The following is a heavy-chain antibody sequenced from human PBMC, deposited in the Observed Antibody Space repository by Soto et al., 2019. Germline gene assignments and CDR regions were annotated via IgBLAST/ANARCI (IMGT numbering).Heavy chain of an antibody. CDR3: ARSEGAEGGVGFDT. V-gene: IGHV3-23*01. CDR2: IRGSGAET. Sequence: EVHLLESGGDLVQPGGSLRVSCVASGFSFSNYAMRWVRQAPGKGLEWVSGIRGSGAETHYADSVKGRFTISRDNSKNAVDLVMPSLKAGDTAVFYHARSEGAEGGVGFDTWGRGTLVTVSS. J-gene: IGHJ5*02. CDR1: GFSFSNYA. D-gene: IGHD2-8*02.